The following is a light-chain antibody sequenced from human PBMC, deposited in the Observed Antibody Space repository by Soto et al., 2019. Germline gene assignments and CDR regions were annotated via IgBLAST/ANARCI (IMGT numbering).Light chain of an antibody. CDR2: LAS. J-gene: IGKJ1*01. CDR3: KQLESSPPWT. CDR1: QDISTY. Sequence: IQLTQSPSSLSASVGDRVTVTCRASQDISTYLAWYQQSPGRAPKLLIYLASPLESGVPSRFSGSGTGTDFTLTISSLQPEDFATYYCKQLESSPPWTFGQGTRVEIK. V-gene: IGKV1-9*01.